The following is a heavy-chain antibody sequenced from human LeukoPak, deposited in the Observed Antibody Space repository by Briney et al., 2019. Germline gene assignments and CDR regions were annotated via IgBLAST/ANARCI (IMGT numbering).Heavy chain of an antibody. D-gene: IGHD3-3*02. CDR3: ASHFWNYYRIDY. Sequence: GESLRLSCAASGFSFSTYTMNLARQAPGKGLEWVSSISGSGSYIYYSDSVKGRFNISRDNAKNSLSLQMNSLRAEDTAIYYCASHFWNYYRIDYWGQGILVTVSS. V-gene: IGHV3-21*01. CDR1: GFSFSTYT. J-gene: IGHJ4*02. CDR2: ISGSGSYI.